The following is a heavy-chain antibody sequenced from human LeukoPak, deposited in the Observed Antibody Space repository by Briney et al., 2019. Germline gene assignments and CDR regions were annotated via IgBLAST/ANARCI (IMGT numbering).Heavy chain of an antibody. D-gene: IGHD6-19*01. CDR3: ARVRYSSGWYDLNFDY. V-gene: IGHV4-59*01. J-gene: IGHJ4*02. CDR2: MYYSGST. CDR1: GGSISSYY. Sequence: PSETLSLTCTVSGGSISSYYWSWIRQPPGKGLEWVGYMYYSGSTNYNPSLKSRVTISVDTSKNQFTLELSSVTAADTAVYYGARVRYSSGWYDLNFDYWGQGTLVTVSS.